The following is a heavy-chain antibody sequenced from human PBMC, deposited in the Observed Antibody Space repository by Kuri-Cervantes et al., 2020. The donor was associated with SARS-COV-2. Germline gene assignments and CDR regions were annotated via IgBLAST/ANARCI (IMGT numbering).Heavy chain of an antibody. CDR1: GFIFSSYS. D-gene: IGHD3-3*01. J-gene: IGHJ4*01. CDR3: ARGQYYNFWSGYYGSIDY. Sequence: GGSLRLSCAASGFIFSSYSMNWVRQAPGKGLEWVSYMSRSGSTIYYADSVKGRFTISRDNAKNSLYLQMNSLRAEDTAAYYCARGQYYNFWSGYYGSIDYWGQGTLVTVSS. CDR2: MSRSGSTI. V-gene: IGHV3-48*01.